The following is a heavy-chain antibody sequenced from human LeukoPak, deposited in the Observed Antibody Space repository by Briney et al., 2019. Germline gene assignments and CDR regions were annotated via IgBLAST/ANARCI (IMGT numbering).Heavy chain of an antibody. CDR3: ARDPPEDEWNSLDS. CDR1: GGSISSSSYY. Sequence: PSETLSLTCTVSGGSISSSSYYWNWIRQAPGKGLEWIGFIHYSGLPVYSPSFQSRVSMSVDTSRNQFSLDLSSVTAADTALYYCARDPPEDEWNSLDSWGQGILVTVSS. V-gene: IGHV4-61*01. J-gene: IGHJ4*02. D-gene: IGHD1-7*01. CDR2: IHYSGLP.